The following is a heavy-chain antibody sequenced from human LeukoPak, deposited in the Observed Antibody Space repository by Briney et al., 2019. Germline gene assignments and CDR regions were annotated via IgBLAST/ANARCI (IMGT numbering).Heavy chain of an antibody. CDR3: TRDQRQISFDY. CDR1: GYTFTTYS. V-gene: IGHV7-4-1*02. D-gene: IGHD3-3*01. CDR2: IDTNTGNP. J-gene: IGHJ4*02. Sequence: ASVKVSCKASGYTFTTYSMNWVRQAPGQGLEWMGWIDTNTGNPTYAQGFTGRFVFSLDTSVSTAYLQISSLEAEDTAFYYCTRDQRQISFDYWGQGTLVTVSS.